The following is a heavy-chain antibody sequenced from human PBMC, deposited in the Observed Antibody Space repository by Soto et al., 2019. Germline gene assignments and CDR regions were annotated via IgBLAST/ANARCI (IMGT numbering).Heavy chain of an antibody. J-gene: IGHJ4*02. CDR1: GGSISRGGYY. D-gene: IGHD6-13*01. CDR3: ARDVSRQYYFDY. V-gene: IGHV4-31*03. CDR2: IYYSGST. Sequence: QVQLQESGPGLVKPSQTLSLTCTVSGGSISRGGYYWSWVRQHPGKGLEWIGYIYYSGSTYYNPSLKSRVTISVDTSKNQFSLKLSSVTAADTAVYYCARDVSRQYYFDYWGQGTLVTVSS.